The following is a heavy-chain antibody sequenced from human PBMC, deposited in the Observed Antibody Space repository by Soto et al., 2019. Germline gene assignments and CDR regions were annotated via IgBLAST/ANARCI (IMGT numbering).Heavy chain of an antibody. V-gene: IGHV1-2*04. CDR3: ARAGSHYDILTGYYINYFDY. D-gene: IGHD3-9*01. J-gene: IGHJ4*02. CDR1: GYTFTGYF. Sequence: ASVKVSCKASGYTFTGYFMHWVRQAPGQGLEWMGWINPNSGGTNYAQKFQGWVTMTRDTSISTAYMELSRLRSDDTAVYYCARAGSHYDILTGYYINYFDYWGQGTLVTVSS. CDR2: INPNSGGT.